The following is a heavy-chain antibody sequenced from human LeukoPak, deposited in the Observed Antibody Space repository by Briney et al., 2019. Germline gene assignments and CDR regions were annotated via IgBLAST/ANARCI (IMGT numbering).Heavy chain of an antibody. V-gene: IGHV3-21*01. Sequence: PGGSLRLSCAASGFTFSSYSMNWVRQAPGKGLEWVSSISSSSSPIYYADSVKGRFTISRDNAKNSLYLQMNSLRAEDTAVYYCARLPVTDKVDYWGQGTLVTVSS. CDR2: ISSSSSPI. D-gene: IGHD4-17*01. CDR1: GFTFSSYS. CDR3: ARLPVTDKVDY. J-gene: IGHJ4*02.